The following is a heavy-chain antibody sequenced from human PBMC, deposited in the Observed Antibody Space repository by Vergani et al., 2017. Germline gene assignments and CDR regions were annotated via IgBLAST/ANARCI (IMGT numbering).Heavy chain of an antibody. V-gene: IGHV4-39*02. CDR1: GDSIISRSYY. CDR3: ARRSSSYYFDI. D-gene: IGHD3-22*01. CDR2: VSHSGDT. Sequence: QMQLQESGPGLVKASETLSLTCTVSGDSIISRSYYWGWIRQPPGKGLEWISSVSHSGDTYFNPSLKGRVSISMDTSKNYFFLTLSSVTAADTAMYYCARRSSSYYFDIWGQGVLITVSS. J-gene: IGHJ5*02.